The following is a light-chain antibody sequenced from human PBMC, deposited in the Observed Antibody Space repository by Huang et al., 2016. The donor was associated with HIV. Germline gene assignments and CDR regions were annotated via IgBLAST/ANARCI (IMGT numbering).Light chain of an antibody. CDR1: QSVGIN. J-gene: IGKJ5*01. Sequence: EIVLTQSPGTLSLSPGERATLSCRASQSVGINVGWYQQKAGQTPRLVIYDASTRATGIPARFSGSGSGTDFTLTISSLEPEDVAVYYCQQRDSFGQGTRLDIK. V-gene: IGKV3-11*01. CDR3: QQRDS. CDR2: DAS.